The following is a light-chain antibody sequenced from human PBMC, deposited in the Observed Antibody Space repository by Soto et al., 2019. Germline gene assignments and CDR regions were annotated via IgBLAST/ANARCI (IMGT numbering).Light chain of an antibody. J-gene: IGKJ5*01. CDR3: RQLNSYPIT. V-gene: IGKV1-9*01. CDR1: QGISSY. CDR2: AAS. Sequence: MQLTQSPSPLSASVGDRVTITCRASQGISSYLAWYQQNPGKAPKLLIYAASTLRSGVPSRFSGSGSGTDFTLTISSLQPEDFATYYCRQLNSYPITFGQGTRLEIK.